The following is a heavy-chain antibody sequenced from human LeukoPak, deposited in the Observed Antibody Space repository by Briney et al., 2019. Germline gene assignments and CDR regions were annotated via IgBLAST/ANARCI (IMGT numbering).Heavy chain of an antibody. J-gene: IGHJ4*02. Sequence: GRSLRLSCAASGFTFSSYGMHWVRQAPGKGLEWVAVISYDGSNKYYADSVKGRFTISRDNSKNTLYLQMNSLRAEDTAVYYCAKDASYSWDYWGQGTLVTVSS. CDR2: ISYDGSNK. CDR1: GFTFSSYG. D-gene: IGHD4-11*01. CDR3: AKDASYSWDY. V-gene: IGHV3-30*18.